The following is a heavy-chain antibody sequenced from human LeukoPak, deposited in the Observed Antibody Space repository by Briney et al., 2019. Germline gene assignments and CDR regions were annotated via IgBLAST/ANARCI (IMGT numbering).Heavy chain of an antibody. J-gene: IGHJ4*02. D-gene: IGHD1-14*01. V-gene: IGHV5-51*01. CDR2: IYPGDSDT. CDR1: GYTFTSYW. CDR3: ARRSSGIEDY. Sequence: GASVKVSCKASGYTFTSYWIGWVRQMPGKGLEWMGIIYPGDSDTRYSPSFQGQVTISADKSISTAYLQWSSLKASDTAMYYCARRSSGIEDYWGQGTLVTVSS.